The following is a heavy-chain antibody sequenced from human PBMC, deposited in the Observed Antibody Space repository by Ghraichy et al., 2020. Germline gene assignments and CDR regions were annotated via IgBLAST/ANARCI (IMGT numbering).Heavy chain of an antibody. J-gene: IGHJ4*02. CDR2: ISGSGGST. CDR1: GFTFSSYA. D-gene: IGHD3-10*01. CDR3: AKGGTGVWFGPTGY. V-gene: IGHV3-23*01. Sequence: GGSLRLSCAASGFTFSSYAMSWVRQAPGKGLEWVSAISGSGGSTYYADSVKGRFTISRDNSKNTLYLQMNSLRAEDTAVYYCAKGGTGVWFGPTGYWGQGTLVTVSS.